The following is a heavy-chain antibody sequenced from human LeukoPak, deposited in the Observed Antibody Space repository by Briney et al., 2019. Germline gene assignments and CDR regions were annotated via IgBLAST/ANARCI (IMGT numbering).Heavy chain of an antibody. CDR3: ARDSSGYYSSYFGY. Sequence: GGSLRLSCAASGFTVSSNYMSWVRQAPGKGLEWVSVIYSGGSTYYADSVKGRFTISRDNSKNTLYLQMNSLRAEDTAVYYCARDSSGYYSSYFGYWGQGTLVTVSS. D-gene: IGHD3-22*01. J-gene: IGHJ4*02. V-gene: IGHV3-53*01. CDR2: IYSGGST. CDR1: GFTVSSNY.